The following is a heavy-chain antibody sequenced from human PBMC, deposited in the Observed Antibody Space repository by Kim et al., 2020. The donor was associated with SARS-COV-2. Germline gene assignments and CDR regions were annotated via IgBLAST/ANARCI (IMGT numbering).Heavy chain of an antibody. J-gene: IGHJ4*02. CDR3: ATSDIVVVVAAIFGY. D-gene: IGHD2-15*01. V-gene: IGHV1-2*02. Sequence: QKFQGRVTMTRDTSHSTAYMELSRLRSDDTAVYYCATSDIVVVVAAIFGYWGQGTLVTVSS.